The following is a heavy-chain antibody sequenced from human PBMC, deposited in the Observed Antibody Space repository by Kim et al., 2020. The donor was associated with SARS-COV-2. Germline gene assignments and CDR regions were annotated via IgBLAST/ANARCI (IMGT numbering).Heavy chain of an antibody. CDR1: GGSFSGYY. V-gene: IGHV4-34*01. CDR3: ARGRGVVAAMYYFDY. D-gene: IGHD2-15*01. J-gene: IGHJ4*02. Sequence: SETLSLTCAVYGGSFSGYYWSWIRQPPGKGLEWIGEINHSGSTNYNPTLKSRVTISVDTSKNQFSLKLSSVTAADTAVYYCARGRGVVAAMYYFDYWGQG. CDR2: INHSGST.